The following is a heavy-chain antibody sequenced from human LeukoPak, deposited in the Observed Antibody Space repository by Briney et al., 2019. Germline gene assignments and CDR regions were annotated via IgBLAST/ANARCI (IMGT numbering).Heavy chain of an antibody. J-gene: IGHJ3*02. Sequence: PSETLSLACAVSGYSISSSNWWGWIRQPPGRGLEWIGYIYYSGSTYYNPSLKSRVTMSVDTSKNQFSLKLSSVTAVDTAVYYCARTYYYDSSGYYFPGAFDIRGQGTMVTVSS. CDR3: ARTYYYDSSGYYFPGAFDI. V-gene: IGHV4-28*01. D-gene: IGHD3-22*01. CDR2: IYYSGST. CDR1: GYSISSSNW.